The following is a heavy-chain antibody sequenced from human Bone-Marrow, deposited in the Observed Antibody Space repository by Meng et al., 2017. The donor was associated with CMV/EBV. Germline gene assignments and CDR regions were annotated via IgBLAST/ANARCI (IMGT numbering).Heavy chain of an antibody. CDR3: AKGEVLLWFGELKY. CDR2: ISWNSGSI. CDR1: GFTFDDYA. D-gene: IGHD3-10*01. V-gene: IGHV3-9*01. J-gene: IGHJ4*02. Sequence: GGSLRLSCAASGFTFDDYAMHWVRQAPGKGLEWVSGISWNSGSIGYADSVKGRFTISRDNAKNSLYLQMNSLRAEDTALYYCAKGEVLLWFGELKYWGQGTLVTVSS.